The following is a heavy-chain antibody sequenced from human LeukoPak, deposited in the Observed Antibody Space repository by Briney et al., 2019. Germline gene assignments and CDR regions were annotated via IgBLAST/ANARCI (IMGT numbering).Heavy chain of an antibody. CDR1: GYTFTSYA. J-gene: IGHJ3*02. CDR2: INAGYGNT. V-gene: IGHV1-3*01. CDR3: ARASVDDAFDI. Sequence: ASVNVSCKACGYTFTSYAMHWVRQAPGQRLEWMGWINAGYGNTKYSQKFQGRVTITRDTSASTAYMELSSLRSEDTAVYYCARASVDDAFDIWGQGTMVTVSS. D-gene: IGHD5-12*01.